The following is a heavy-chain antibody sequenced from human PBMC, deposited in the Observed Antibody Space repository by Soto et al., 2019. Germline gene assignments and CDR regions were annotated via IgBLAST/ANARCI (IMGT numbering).Heavy chain of an antibody. J-gene: IGHJ6*02. D-gene: IGHD3-3*01. CDR3: ARGGTIFGGMDV. V-gene: IGHV4-30-2*01. Sequence: PSETLSLTCAVSGGSISSGGYSWSWIRQPPGKGLEWIGYIYHSGSTYYNPSLKSRVTISVDRSKNQFSLKLSSVTAADTAVYYCARGGTIFGGMDVWGQGTTVTVSS. CDR2: IYHSGST. CDR1: GGSISSGGYS.